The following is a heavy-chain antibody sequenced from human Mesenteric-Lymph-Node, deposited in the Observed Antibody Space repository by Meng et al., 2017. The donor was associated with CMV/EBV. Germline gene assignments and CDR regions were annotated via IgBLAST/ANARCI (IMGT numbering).Heavy chain of an antibody. V-gene: IGHV4-4*02. D-gene: IGHD3-9*01. CDR3: ARVPYYDILTGPYFDY. J-gene: IGHJ4*02. CDR2: IHHSGST. Sequence: GGSISTNHWCSWVRQAPGKGLEWIGEIHHSGSTNYSPSLRSRLTISVDESKTQFSLKLSSVTAADTAVYYCARVPYYDILTGPYFDYWGQGTLVTVSS. CDR1: GGSISTNHW.